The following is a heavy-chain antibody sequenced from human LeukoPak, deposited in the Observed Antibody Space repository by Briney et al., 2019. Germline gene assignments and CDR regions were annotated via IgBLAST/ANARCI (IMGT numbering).Heavy chain of an antibody. CDR3: ARLGGGYNNYFDY. Sequence: SETLSLTCTVSGGSISGYYWSWIRQPPGKGLEWIGYIYYSGSTNYNPSLKSRVTISVDTSKNQFSLKLNSVTAADTAVYYCARLGGGYNNYFDYWGQGTLVTVSS. CDR1: GGSISGYY. J-gene: IGHJ4*02. V-gene: IGHV4-59*08. CDR2: IYYSGST. D-gene: IGHD5-24*01.